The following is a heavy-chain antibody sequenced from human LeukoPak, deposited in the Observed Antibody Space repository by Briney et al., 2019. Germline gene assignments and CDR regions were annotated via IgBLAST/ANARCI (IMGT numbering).Heavy chain of an antibody. CDR3: ARSTYDFWSGYYGPYYFDY. CDR1: GYSFTSYW. CDR2: IYPGDSDT. V-gene: IGHV5-51*01. D-gene: IGHD3-3*01. Sequence: GESLKISCKGSGYSFTSYWIGWVRQMPEKGLEWMGIIYPGDSDTRYSPSFQGQVTISADKSISTAYLQWSSLKASDTAMYYCARSTYDFWSGYYGPYYFDYWGQGTLVTVSS. J-gene: IGHJ4*02.